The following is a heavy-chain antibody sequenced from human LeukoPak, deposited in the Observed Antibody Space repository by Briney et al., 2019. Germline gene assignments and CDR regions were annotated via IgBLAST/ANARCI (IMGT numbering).Heavy chain of an antibody. V-gene: IGHV1-2*02. CDR1: GYCFNDYY. J-gene: IGHJ4*02. Sequence: ASVKVSCKTSGYCFNDYYLHWVRQAPGQGLEWMGWINPNSGRTHYAPKFQGRVTLTTDTSITTAYMELISLISGDTALYYCARDSSDILTGYYHFWGQGTLVTVSS. D-gene: IGHD3-9*01. CDR2: INPNSGRT. CDR3: ARDSSDILTGYYHF.